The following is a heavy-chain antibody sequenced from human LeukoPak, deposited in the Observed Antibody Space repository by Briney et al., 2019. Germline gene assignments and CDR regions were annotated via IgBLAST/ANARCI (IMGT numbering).Heavy chain of an antibody. CDR3: ARDQMIGTFDI. D-gene: IGHD3-16*01. Sequence: GGSLRLSCADSGFTVTNNYMRWVRQAPGKGLEWVSVIYSGGNTYYADSVKGRFTISRDNSKNTLYLQMNSLRAEDTAVYYCARDQMIGTFDIWGQGTMVTVSS. J-gene: IGHJ3*02. CDR1: GFTVTNNY. CDR2: IYSGGNT. V-gene: IGHV3-66*01.